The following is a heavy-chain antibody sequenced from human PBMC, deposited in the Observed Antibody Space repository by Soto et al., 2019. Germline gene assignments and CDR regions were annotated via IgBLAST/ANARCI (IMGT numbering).Heavy chain of an antibody. D-gene: IGHD6-19*01. V-gene: IGHV3-23*01. CDR2: LSGSGGIT. J-gene: IGHJ4*02. CDR1: VFTFSSYA. Sequence: PGRARRRSCAAPVFTFSSYAMSWVRQAPGKGLEWVSALSGSGGITYYADSVNGRFTISRDNSKNTLYLQMNSLRAEDTAVYYCAKSRLGVAVAGTGFDYWGQGTLVTVSS. CDR3: AKSRLGVAVAGTGFDY.